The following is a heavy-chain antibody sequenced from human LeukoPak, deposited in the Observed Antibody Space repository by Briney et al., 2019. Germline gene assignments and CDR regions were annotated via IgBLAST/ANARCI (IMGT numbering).Heavy chain of an antibody. V-gene: IGHV3-23*01. Sequence: GGSLRLSCAASGFTLSNYAMTWVRQAPGKGLECVSDISGSGGTTYYADSVKGRFTISRDNSKNTLYLQMNSLTAEDTAVYYCAKTLWGGFDYWGQGILVTVSS. CDR2: ISGSGGTT. CDR3: AKTLWGGFDY. CDR1: GFTLSNYA. D-gene: IGHD3-16*01. J-gene: IGHJ4*02.